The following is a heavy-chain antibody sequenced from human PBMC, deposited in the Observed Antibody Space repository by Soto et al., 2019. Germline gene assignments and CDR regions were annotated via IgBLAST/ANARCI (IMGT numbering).Heavy chain of an antibody. V-gene: IGHV3-48*03. D-gene: IGHD2-2*01. CDR3: ARDTYCSNTSCPGDY. CDR2: ISSSGSTI. Sequence: GGSLRRSCVAFGCRFSSYEMNWVRQAPGKGLEWASYISSSGSTIYYGDSVKGRFTISRDNAKNSLYLQMNSLRAEDTAVYYCARDTYCSNTSCPGDYWRQGTLVTVSS. CDR1: GCRFSSYE. J-gene: IGHJ4*02.